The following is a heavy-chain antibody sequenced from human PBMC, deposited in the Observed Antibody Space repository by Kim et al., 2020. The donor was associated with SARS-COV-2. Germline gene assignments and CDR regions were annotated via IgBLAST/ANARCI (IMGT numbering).Heavy chain of an antibody. CDR1: GGSFSGYY. J-gene: IGHJ4*02. CDR3: ARGRTRFPPSDY. CDR2: INHSGST. V-gene: IGHV4-34*01. D-gene: IGHD1-1*01. Sequence: SETLSLTCAVYGGSFSGYYWSWIRQPPGKGLEWIGEINHSGSTNYNPSLKSRVTISVDTSKNQFSLKLSSVTAADTAVYYCARGRTRFPPSDYWGQGTLVTVSS.